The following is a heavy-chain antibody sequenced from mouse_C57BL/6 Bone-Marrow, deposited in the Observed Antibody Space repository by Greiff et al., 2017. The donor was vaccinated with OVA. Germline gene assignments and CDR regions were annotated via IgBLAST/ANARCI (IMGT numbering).Heavy chain of an antibody. CDR1: GYTFTSYW. V-gene: IGHV1-64*01. J-gene: IGHJ4*01. Sequence: QVQLQQPGAELVKPGASVKLSCKASGYTFTSYWMHWVKQRPGQGLEWIGMIHPNSGSTNYNEKFKSKATLTVDKSSSTAYMQLSSLTSEDSAVYYCASPPSYGRSYDYAMDYWGQGTSVTVSS. CDR3: ASPPSYGRSYDYAMDY. CDR2: IHPNSGST. D-gene: IGHD1-1*01.